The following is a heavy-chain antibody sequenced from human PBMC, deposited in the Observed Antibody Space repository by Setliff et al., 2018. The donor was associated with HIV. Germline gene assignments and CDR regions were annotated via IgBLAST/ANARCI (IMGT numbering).Heavy chain of an antibody. V-gene: IGHV4-39*01. Sequence: SETLSLTCTVSGGSISSSSYYWGWIRQPPGKGLEWIGSIYYSGSTYYNPSLKSRVTISVDTSKNQFSLKLISVTAADTAVYYCARHDTEYSSYPIDYWGQGNLVTVSS. J-gene: IGHJ4*02. CDR2: IYYSGST. D-gene: IGHD6-6*01. CDR1: GGSISSSSYY. CDR3: ARHDTEYSSYPIDY.